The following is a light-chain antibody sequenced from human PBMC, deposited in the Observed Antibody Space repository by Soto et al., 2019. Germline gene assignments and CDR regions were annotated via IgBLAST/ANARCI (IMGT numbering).Light chain of an antibody. Sequence: DIQMTQSPSTLSASVGYRVTITCRASQSINIWLAWYQQKPGRAPNLLIYKASTLESGVPSRFSGSGSGTEFTLTISGLQPDDFATYYCQQYNVYWTFGQGTKVDIK. CDR3: QQYNVYWT. CDR1: QSINIW. J-gene: IGKJ1*01. V-gene: IGKV1-5*03. CDR2: KAS.